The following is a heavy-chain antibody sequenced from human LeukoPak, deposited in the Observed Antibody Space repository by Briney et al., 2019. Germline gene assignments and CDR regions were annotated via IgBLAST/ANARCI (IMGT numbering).Heavy chain of an antibody. CDR2: IYYSGST. CDR3: ARDHRLLRYFDL. D-gene: IGHD4-17*01. J-gene: IGHJ2*01. Sequence: SETLSLTCAVYGGSFSGYYWSWIRQPPGKGLEWIGYIYYSGSTNYNPSLKSRVTISVDTSKNQFSLKLSSVTAADTAVYYCARDHRLLRYFDLWGRGTLVTVSS. CDR1: GGSFSGYY. V-gene: IGHV4-59*01.